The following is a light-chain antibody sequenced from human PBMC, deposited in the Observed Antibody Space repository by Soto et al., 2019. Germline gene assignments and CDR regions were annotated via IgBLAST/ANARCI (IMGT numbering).Light chain of an antibody. Sequence: DIQITQSPSTLSASVGDRVTITCRASQSIRSWLAWYPQKPGKATKXLIYKASSLESRVPSRFSGSGSGTEFTLTISSLQPDDFPTYYCQQYNSYSTFGPGTKGGYQ. V-gene: IGKV1-5*03. CDR2: KAS. J-gene: IGKJ3*01. CDR1: QSIRSW. CDR3: QQYNSYST.